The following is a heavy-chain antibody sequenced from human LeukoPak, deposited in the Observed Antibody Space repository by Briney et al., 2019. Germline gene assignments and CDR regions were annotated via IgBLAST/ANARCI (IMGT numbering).Heavy chain of an antibody. D-gene: IGHD3-10*01. CDR3: ARVDYISGYSYYYMDV. Sequence: GASVKVSCKASGGTFSSYEISWVRQAPGQGLEWMGGIIPIFGTANYAQKFQGRVTITADKSTSTAYMELSSLRSEDTAVYYCARVDYISGYSYYYMDVWGKGTTVTVSS. V-gene: IGHV1-69*06. CDR1: GGTFSSYE. CDR2: IIPIFGTA. J-gene: IGHJ6*03.